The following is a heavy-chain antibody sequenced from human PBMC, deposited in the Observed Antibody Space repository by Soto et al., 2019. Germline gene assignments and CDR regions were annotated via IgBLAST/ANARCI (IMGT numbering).Heavy chain of an antibody. CDR1: GYTFTGHY. D-gene: IGHD1-26*01. CDR2: IGPESGAT. J-gene: IGHJ4*02. Sequence: ASVKVSCKASGYTFTGHYIHWVRQAPEQGPEWMGEIGPESGATRYAQKFQGRVAMTRDTSITTVYMELKNLSPDDTAVYYCGRGRSGQIVVFFWGQGTPVTVSS. V-gene: IGHV1-2*02. CDR3: GRGRSGQIVVFF.